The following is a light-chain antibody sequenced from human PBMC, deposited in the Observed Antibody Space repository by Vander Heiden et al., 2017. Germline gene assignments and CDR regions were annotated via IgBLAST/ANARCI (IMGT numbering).Light chain of an antibody. Sequence: QSVLTQPPSASGTPGQRVTIPCSGSSSNIGSNTVNWYQQLPGTAPKLLIYSNNQRPSGVPDRFSGSKSGTSASLAISGLQSEDEADYYCAAWDDSLNGPWVFGGGTKLTGL. CDR2: SNN. J-gene: IGLJ3*02. CDR1: SSNIGSNT. CDR3: AAWDDSLNGPWV. V-gene: IGLV1-44*01.